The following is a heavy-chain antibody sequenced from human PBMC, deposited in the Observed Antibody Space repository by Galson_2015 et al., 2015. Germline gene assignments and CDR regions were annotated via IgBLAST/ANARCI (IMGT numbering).Heavy chain of an antibody. J-gene: IGHJ6*02. D-gene: IGHD1-26*01. CDR3: VREGLGGSYSDYFYGMDV. CDR1: GFTFSNYS. V-gene: IGHV3-48*02. Sequence: SLRLSCKASGFTFSNYSMNWVRQAPGKGLEWVSYISSSSSTIKYADSVKGWFTISIDTANNSLYLQMSSLRDEDTAVYYCVREGLGGSYSDYFYGMDVWGQGTTVTVSS. CDR2: ISSSSSTI.